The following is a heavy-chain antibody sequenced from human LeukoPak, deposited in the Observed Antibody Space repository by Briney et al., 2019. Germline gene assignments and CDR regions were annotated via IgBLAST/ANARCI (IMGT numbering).Heavy chain of an antibody. J-gene: IGHJ4*02. CDR3: AREDHDFWSGYSFNY. Sequence: PGGSLRLSCAASGFTFSTYAMSWVRQTPGKGLEWVSVISGGGDITYYADSVKGRFTISRDNSENTVYLQMNSLRAEDTAVYYCAREDHDFWSGYSFNYWGQGTLVTVSS. CDR1: GFTFSTYA. CDR2: ISGGGDIT. V-gene: IGHV3-23*01. D-gene: IGHD3-3*01.